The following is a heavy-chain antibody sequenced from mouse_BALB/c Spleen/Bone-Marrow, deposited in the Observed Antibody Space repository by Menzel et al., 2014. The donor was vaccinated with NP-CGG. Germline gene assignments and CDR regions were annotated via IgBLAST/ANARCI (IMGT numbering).Heavy chain of an antibody. J-gene: IGHJ2*01. CDR3: ARKEGYDGYPDY. CDR2: ILPGSGST. D-gene: IGHD2-3*01. Sequence: VQLVESGAELMKPGASVKISCKATGYTFSSYWIEWVKQRPGHGLEWIGEILPGSGSTNYNEKFKGKATFTADTSSNTAYMQLSSLTSEDSAVYYCARKEGYDGYPDYWGQGTTLTDSS. CDR1: GYTFSSYW. V-gene: IGHV1-9*01.